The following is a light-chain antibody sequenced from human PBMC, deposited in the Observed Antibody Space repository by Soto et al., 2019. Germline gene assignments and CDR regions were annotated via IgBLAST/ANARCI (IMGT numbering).Light chain of an antibody. J-gene: IGKJ1*01. CDR1: QSVSSN. V-gene: IGKV3-15*01. CDR3: QQYKKWPRT. CDR2: DAS. Sequence: EIVMTQSPATLSVSPGERATLSCRASQSVSSNFAWYQQKPSQAPRLLIYDASTRATGIPARFSGSGSGTEFTLTISSLQSEDFAVYYCQQYKKWPRTFGHGTKVEIK.